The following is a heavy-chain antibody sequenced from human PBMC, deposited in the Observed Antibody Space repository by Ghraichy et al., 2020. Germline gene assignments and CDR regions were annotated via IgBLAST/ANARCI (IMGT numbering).Heavy chain of an antibody. D-gene: IGHD3-3*01. V-gene: IGHV4-39*01. CDR1: GGSISSSSYY. CDR2: IYYSGST. CDR3: ARLDKFLEWLQPYYYYYYMDV. Sequence: SQTLSLTCTVSGGSISSSSYYWGWIRQPPGKGLEWIGSIYYSGSTYYNPSLKSRVTISVDTSKNQFSLKLSSVTAADTAVYYCARLDKFLEWLQPYYYYYYMDVWGKGTTVTVSS. J-gene: IGHJ6*03.